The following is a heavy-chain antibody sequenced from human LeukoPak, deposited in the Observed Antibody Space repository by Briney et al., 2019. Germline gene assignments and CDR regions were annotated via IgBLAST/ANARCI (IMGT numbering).Heavy chain of an antibody. CDR1: GFTLSSYA. J-gene: IGHJ4*02. CDR2: ISGSGGST. Sequence: GGSLRLSCAASGFTLSSYAMSWVRQAPGKGLEWVAAISGSGGSTYYADSVKGRFTISRDNSKNTLYLQMNSLRAEDTAVYYCARTSLYIVVVPSAIGGFDCWGQGTLVTVSS. CDR3: ARTSLYIVVVPSAIGGFDC. D-gene: IGHD2-2*01. V-gene: IGHV3-23*01.